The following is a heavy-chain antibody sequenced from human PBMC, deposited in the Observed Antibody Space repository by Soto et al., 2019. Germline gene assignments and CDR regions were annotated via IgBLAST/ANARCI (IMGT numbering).Heavy chain of an antibody. CDR2: IIPILGIA. J-gene: IGHJ4*02. CDR3: ARGLHYDSISLDDY. D-gene: IGHD3-22*01. CDR1: GGTFSSYT. Sequence: QVQLVQSGAEVKKPGSSVKVSCKASGGTFSSYTISWVRQAPGQGLEWMGRIIPILGIANYAPTFQGRVTITADKSTSTDYMELSSLRSEDTAVYYCARGLHYDSISLDDYWGQGTLVTVSS. V-gene: IGHV1-69*02.